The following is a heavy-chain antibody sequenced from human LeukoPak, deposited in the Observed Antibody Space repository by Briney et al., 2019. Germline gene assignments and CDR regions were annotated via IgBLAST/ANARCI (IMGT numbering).Heavy chain of an antibody. Sequence: SETLSLTCTVSGGSIRRNFWSWIRQPPGKGLEWIGYIFYSGSYNYNPSLKSRVTITIDTSKNQLSLRLSSVTAADTAVYYCARGPPTPTGWFDPWGQGTLVSVSS. CDR1: GGSIRRNF. CDR3: ARGPPTPTGWFDP. V-gene: IGHV4-59*01. J-gene: IGHJ5*02. D-gene: IGHD3-10*01. CDR2: IFYSGSY.